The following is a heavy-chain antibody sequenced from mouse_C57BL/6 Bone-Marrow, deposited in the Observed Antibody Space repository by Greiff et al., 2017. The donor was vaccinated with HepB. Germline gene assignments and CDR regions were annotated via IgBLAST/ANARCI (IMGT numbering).Heavy chain of an antibody. CDR3: TTLSMDY. Sequence: VQLQQSGAELVRPGASVKLSCTASGFNIKDDYMHWVKQRPEQGLEWIGWIEPENGDTEYASKFQGKATITADTSSNTAYLPLSSLTSEDPAVYYCTTLSMDYWGQGTSVTVSS. J-gene: IGHJ4*01. V-gene: IGHV14-4*01. CDR2: IEPENGDT. CDR1: GFNIKDDY.